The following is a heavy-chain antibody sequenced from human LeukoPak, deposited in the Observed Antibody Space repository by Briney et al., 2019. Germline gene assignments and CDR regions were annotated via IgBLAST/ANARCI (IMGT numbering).Heavy chain of an antibody. J-gene: IGHJ4*02. V-gene: IGHV1-18*01. Sequence: GASVNVSCKPSGYTFTNYGISWVRQAPGQGLEWMGWISAYNGNTNYAQKLQGRVTMTTDTSTSTAYMELRRIRSDDTAVYYCARDQGICSGGSCYSNYFDYWGQGTLVTVSS. CDR1: GYTFTNYG. CDR2: ISAYNGNT. D-gene: IGHD2-15*01. CDR3: ARDQGICSGGSCYSNYFDY.